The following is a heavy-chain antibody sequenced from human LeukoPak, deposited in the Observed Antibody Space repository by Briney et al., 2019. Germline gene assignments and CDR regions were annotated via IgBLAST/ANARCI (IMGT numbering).Heavy chain of an antibody. Sequence: ASVKVSCKASGYTFTSYAMHWVRQAPGQRLEWMGWINTNTGNPTYAQGFTGRFVFSLDTSVSTAYLQISSLKAEDTAVYYCARERPSNPRLRFLEWQTIDYWGQGTLVTVSS. CDR1: GYTFTSYA. V-gene: IGHV7-4-1*02. D-gene: IGHD3-3*01. CDR2: INTNTGNP. CDR3: ARERPSNPRLRFLEWQTIDY. J-gene: IGHJ4*02.